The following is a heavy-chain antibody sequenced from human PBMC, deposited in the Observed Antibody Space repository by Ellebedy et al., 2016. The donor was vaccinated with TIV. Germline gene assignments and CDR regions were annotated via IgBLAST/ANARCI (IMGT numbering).Heavy chain of an antibody. D-gene: IGHD6-19*01. Sequence: MPSETLSLTCTVSGGSISSYFWSWVRQPPGKGLEWIGYVYYSGSTKYNPSLKSRVTISVDTSKNQFSLKLISVPAADTAVYYCARWIVVAGGFDYWGQGTLVTVSS. V-gene: IGHV4-59*08. CDR1: GGSISSYF. J-gene: IGHJ4*02. CDR2: VYYSGST. CDR3: ARWIVVAGGFDY.